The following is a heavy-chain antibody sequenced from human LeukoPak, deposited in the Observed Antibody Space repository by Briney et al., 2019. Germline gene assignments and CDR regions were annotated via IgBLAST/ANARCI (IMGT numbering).Heavy chain of an antibody. J-gene: IGHJ4*02. CDR3: ARDMAHDYSHPGGNY. CDR1: GFTFSSYA. Sequence: GGSLRLSCAASGFTFSSYAMHWVRQAPGKGLEWVAVISYDGSNKYYADSVKGRFTISRDNSKNTLYLQMNSLRAEDTAVYYCARDMAHDYSHPGGNYWGQGTLVTVSS. CDR2: ISYDGSNK. V-gene: IGHV3-30*04. D-gene: IGHD4-11*01.